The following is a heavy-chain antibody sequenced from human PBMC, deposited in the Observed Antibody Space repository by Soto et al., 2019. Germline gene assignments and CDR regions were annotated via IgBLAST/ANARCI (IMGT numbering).Heavy chain of an antibody. V-gene: IGHV5-51*01. CDR2: IYPGDSDI. CDR3: ARSTGSSSWYEYNWFDP. Sequence: PGESLKISCQGSGYSFTTHWIGWVRQMPGKGLEWMGIIYPGDSDIRYSPSFQGQVTVSVDKSINTAYLQWSSLKASDTAMYYCARSTGSSSWYEYNWFDPWGQGTLVTVSS. D-gene: IGHD6-13*01. J-gene: IGHJ5*02. CDR1: GYSFTTHW.